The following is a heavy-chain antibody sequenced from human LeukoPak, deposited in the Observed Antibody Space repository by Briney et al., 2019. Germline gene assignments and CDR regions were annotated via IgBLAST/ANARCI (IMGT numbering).Heavy chain of an antibody. CDR2: ISSNGGST. J-gene: IGHJ4*02. CDR3: AKGDYYDSSGYYYSIGLFDY. D-gene: IGHD3-22*01. Sequence: PGGSLRLSCSASGFTFSSYVMYWVRQAPGKGLEYVSAISSNGGSTYYADSVKGRFTISRDNSKNTLYLQMNSLRAEDTAVYYCAKGDYYDSSGYYYSIGLFDYWGQGTLVTVSS. V-gene: IGHV3-64*04. CDR1: GFTFSSYV.